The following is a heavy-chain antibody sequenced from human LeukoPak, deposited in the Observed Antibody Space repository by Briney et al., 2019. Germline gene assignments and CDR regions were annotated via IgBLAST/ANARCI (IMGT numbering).Heavy chain of an antibody. J-gene: IGHJ6*03. D-gene: IGHD6-13*01. CDR3: ARTFGYSSSWPDYYYYYMDV. CDR2: IYYSGST. CDR1: GGSINSNSYY. Sequence: SETLSLTCTVSGGSINSNSYYWGWIRQPPGKGLEYIGSIYYSGSTYYNPSLKSRVTISVDTSKNQFSLKLSPVTAADTAVYYCARTFGYSSSWPDYYYYYMDVWGKGTTVTISS. V-gene: IGHV4-39*01.